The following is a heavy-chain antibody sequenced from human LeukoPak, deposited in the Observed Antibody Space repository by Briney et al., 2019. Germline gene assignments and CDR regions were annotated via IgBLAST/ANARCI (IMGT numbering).Heavy chain of an antibody. J-gene: IGHJ5*02. V-gene: IGHV3-23*01. CDR2: ISAVSGST. D-gene: IGHD4-17*01. Sequence: GGSLRLSCAPSGFTFSRYAMSWVRQAPGKGLEWVSSISAVSGSTWYQDSVKGRFTISRDNSKNTLFVQMDSLRAEDTAIYYCTKAAYGDYVNWFDPWGQGTLVTVSS. CDR1: GFTFSRYA. CDR3: TKAAYGDYVNWFDP.